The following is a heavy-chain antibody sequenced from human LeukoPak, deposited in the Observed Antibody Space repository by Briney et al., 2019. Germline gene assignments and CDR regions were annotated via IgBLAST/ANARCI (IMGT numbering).Heavy chain of an antibody. Sequence: GGSLRLSCAASGFTFSDYYMSWIRQAPGKGLEWVSYISSSGSTIYYADSVKGRFTISRDNAKNSLYLQMNSLRSEDTAVYYCARMPVMITYGIYYYYYYGMDVWGQGTTVTVSS. CDR2: ISSSGSTI. CDR3: ARMPVMITYGIYYYYYYGMDV. J-gene: IGHJ6*02. V-gene: IGHV3-11*01. D-gene: IGHD3-16*01. CDR1: GFTFSDYY.